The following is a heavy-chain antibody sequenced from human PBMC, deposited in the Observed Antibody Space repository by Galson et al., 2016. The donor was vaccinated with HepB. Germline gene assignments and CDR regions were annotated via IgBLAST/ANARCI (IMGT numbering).Heavy chain of an antibody. CDR1: GFSLTTSGMG. V-gene: IGHV2-70*11. CDR2: IEWNDNK. D-gene: IGHD3-16*01. J-gene: IGHJ4*02. Sequence: PALVKPTQTLTLTCTFSGFSLTTSGMGVGWVRQPPGKALEWLARIEWNDNKYYNTSLETRLTMSQDTSKNQVVLILPSVDPMAPGTYFCVRIYVQSAPVWGPGTLVTVSS. CDR3: VRIYVQSAPV.